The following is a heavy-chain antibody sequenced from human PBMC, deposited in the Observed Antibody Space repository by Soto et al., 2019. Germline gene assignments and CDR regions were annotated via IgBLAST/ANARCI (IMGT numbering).Heavy chain of an antibody. CDR1: GFTFSSYG. D-gene: IGHD2-2*01. J-gene: IGHJ6*03. CDR2: IWYDGSNK. CDR3: ARYDIVVVPAAADYYYYYMDV. V-gene: IGHV3-33*01. Sequence: GGSLRLSCAASGFTFSSYGMHWVRQAPGKGLEWVAVIWYDGSNKYYADSVKGRFTISRDNAKNSLYLQMNSLRAEDTAVYYCARYDIVVVPAAADYYYYYMDVWGKGTTVTVSS.